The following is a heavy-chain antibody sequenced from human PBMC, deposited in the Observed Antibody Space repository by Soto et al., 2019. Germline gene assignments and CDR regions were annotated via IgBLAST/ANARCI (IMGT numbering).Heavy chain of an antibody. CDR2: ISSNGGST. V-gene: IGHV3-64D*06. CDR3: VKARLEGNYCSGGSCYPEDALDY. D-gene: IGHD2-15*01. Sequence: GGSLRLSCSASGFTFSSYAMHWVRQAPGKGLEYVSAISSNGGSTYYADSVKGRFTISRDNSKNTLYLQMSSLRAEDTAVYYCVKARLEGNYCSGGSCYPEDALDYWGQGTLVTVSS. CDR1: GFTFSSYA. J-gene: IGHJ4*02.